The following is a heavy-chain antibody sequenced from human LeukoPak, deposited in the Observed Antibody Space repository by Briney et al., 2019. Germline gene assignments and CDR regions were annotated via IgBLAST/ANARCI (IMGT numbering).Heavy chain of an antibody. V-gene: IGHV3-7*01. CDR2: IKHDGNEQ. CDR1: GFIFTSNR. J-gene: IGHJ5*02. Sequence: GGSLRLSCAASGFIFTSNRMNWVRQAPGKGLEWVANIKHDGNEQIYVDSVKGRFTISRDNAKDSVYLQMNSLRAEDTAVYYCTRGLGEHGGVSDRWGQGTLVVVS. CDR3: TRGLGEHGGVSDR. D-gene: IGHD3-16*01.